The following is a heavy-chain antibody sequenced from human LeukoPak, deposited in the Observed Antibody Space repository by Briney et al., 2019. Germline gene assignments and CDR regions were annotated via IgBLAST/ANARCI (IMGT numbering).Heavy chain of an antibody. V-gene: IGHV4-59*01. J-gene: IGHJ4*02. CDR2: IYSSGST. D-gene: IGHD5-18*01. CDR1: GGSISSYY. Sequence: PSETLSLTCTVSGGSISSYYWSWIWQPPGKGLEWIGYIYSSGSTNYNPSLKSRVTISVDTSKNQFSLQLSSVTAADTAVYYCARRSMTWIQNYFDYWGQGTLVTVSS. CDR3: ARRSMTWIQNYFDY.